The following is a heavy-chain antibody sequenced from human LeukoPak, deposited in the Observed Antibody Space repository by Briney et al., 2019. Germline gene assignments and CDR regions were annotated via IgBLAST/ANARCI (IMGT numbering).Heavy chain of an antibody. CDR2: IYYSGST. J-gene: IGHJ2*01. CDR1: GGSISSYY. D-gene: IGHD1-26*01. V-gene: IGHV4-59*12. CDR3: ARDSGSRLYWYFDL. Sequence: SETLSLTCTVSGGSISSYYWSWIRQPPGKGLEWIGYIYYSGSTNYNPSLKSRVTMSVDTSKNQFSLKLSSVTAADTAVYYCARDSGSRLYWYFDLWGRGTLVTVSS.